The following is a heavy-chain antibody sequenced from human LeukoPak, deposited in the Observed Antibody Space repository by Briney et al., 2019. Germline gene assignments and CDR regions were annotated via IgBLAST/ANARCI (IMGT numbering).Heavy chain of an antibody. J-gene: IGHJ4*02. CDR2: ISSGSDYL. D-gene: IGHD2-2*01. Sequence: GGSLRLSCAASRFTFSTYSMSWVRQAPGKGLEWGSSISSGSDYLYYADSVKGRFAISRDNAKNSLYLQMNSLRAEDTAVYYCARSAYCSSSSCLGGSGYSSFDYWGQGTLVTVSS. CDR3: ARSAYCSSSSCLGGSGYSSFDY. CDR1: RFTFSTYS. V-gene: IGHV3-21*01.